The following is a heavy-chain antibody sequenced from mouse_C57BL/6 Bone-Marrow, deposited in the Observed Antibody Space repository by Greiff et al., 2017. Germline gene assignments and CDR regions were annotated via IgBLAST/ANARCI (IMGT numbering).Heavy chain of an antibody. D-gene: IGHD2-2*01. V-gene: IGHV1-4*01. CDR2: INPSSGYT. CDR1: GYTFTSYT. CDR3: ARLLWLRDY. J-gene: IGHJ2*01. Sequence: VKLKESGAELARPGASVKMSCKASGYTFTSYTMHWVKQRPGQGLEWIGYINPSSGYTKYNQKFKDKATLTADKSSSTAYMQLSSLTSEDSAVYYCARLLWLRDYWGQGTTLTVSS.